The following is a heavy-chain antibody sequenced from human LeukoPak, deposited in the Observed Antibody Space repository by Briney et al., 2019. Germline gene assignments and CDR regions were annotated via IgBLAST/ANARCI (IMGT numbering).Heavy chain of an antibody. CDR3: TRDFRGTNGAPGY. CDR2: IRSKASGGTT. J-gene: IGHJ4*02. D-gene: IGHD2-8*01. V-gene: IGHV3-49*04. CDR1: GFTFGDYA. Sequence: GGPLRLSCTESGFTFGDYAMSWVRQAPGKGLEWVGFIRSKASGGTTDYAASVKGRFTISRDDSESIAYLQMNSLKTEDTAVYYCTRDFRGTNGAPGYWGQGTLVTVSS.